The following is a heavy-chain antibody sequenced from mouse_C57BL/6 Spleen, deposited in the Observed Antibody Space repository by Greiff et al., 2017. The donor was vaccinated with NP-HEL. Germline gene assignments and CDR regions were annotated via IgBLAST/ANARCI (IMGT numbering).Heavy chain of an antibody. Sequence: EVQLQQSGPVLVKPGASVKMSCKASGYTFTDYYMNWVKQSHGKSLEWIGVINPYNGGTSYNQKFKGKATLTVDKSSSTAYMELNSLTSEDSAVYYCARSRGSSGYPYYFDYWGQGTTLTVSS. CDR1: GYTFTDYY. J-gene: IGHJ2*01. D-gene: IGHD3-2*02. CDR2: INPYNGGT. V-gene: IGHV1-19*01. CDR3: ARSRGSSGYPYYFDY.